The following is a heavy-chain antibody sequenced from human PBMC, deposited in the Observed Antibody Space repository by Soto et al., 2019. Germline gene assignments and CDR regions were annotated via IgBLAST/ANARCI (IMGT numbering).Heavy chain of an antibody. CDR2: IYSGGST. CDR1: GFTVSGNY. Sequence: EMQLVETGGDLIQPGGSLRLSCAASGFTVSGNYMSWVRQAPGKGLEWVSVIYSGGSTYYADSVKGRFTISRDNSKNTLYLQMTSLRADDTAVYYCARDGGLAEDGMDVWGQGTTVTVSS. CDR3: ARDGGLAEDGMDV. V-gene: IGHV3-53*02. D-gene: IGHD3-10*01. J-gene: IGHJ6*02.